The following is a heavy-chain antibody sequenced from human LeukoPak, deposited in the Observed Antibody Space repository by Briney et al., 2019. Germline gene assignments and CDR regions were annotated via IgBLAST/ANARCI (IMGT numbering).Heavy chain of an antibody. CDR2: ISSSSSYT. CDR1: GFTFSDYY. V-gene: IGHV3-11*06. D-gene: IGHD6-19*01. CDR3: ARDGVIAGAGTFDY. J-gene: IGHJ4*02. Sequence: GGSLRLSCAASGFTFSDYYMCWIRMAPGKGLEWVSYISSSSSYTNYADSVKVRFTISRDNAKNSLYLQMNSLRAEDTAVYYCARDGVIAGAGTFDYWGQGTLVTVSS.